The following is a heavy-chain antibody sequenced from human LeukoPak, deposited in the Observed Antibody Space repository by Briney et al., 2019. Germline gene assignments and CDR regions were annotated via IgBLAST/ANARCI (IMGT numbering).Heavy chain of an antibody. Sequence: SVKVSCKASGGTFSSYAISWVRQAPGQGLEWMGRIIPILGIAHYAQKFQGRVTITADKSTSTAYMELSSLRSEDTAVYYWASDISSWYPNSFLPWGQGTLVSVSS. CDR2: IIPILGIA. J-gene: IGHJ5*02. D-gene: IGHD6-13*01. V-gene: IGHV1-69*04. CDR3: ASDISSWYPNSFLP. CDR1: GGTFSSYA.